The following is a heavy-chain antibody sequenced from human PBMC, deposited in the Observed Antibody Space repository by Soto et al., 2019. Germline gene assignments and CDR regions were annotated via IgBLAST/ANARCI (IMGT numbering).Heavy chain of an antibody. CDR2: IYYSGST. Sequence: QVQLQESGPGLVKPSQTLSLTCTVSGGSISSGDYYWSWIRQPPGKGLEWIGYIYYSGSTSYNPSLNSRLTISIDMSKNQLSLKLSSVTAADTAVYYCAREIVVVPAAMRYFDYWGQGTLVTVSS. J-gene: IGHJ4*02. CDR1: GGSISSGDYY. D-gene: IGHD2-2*01. CDR3: AREIVVVPAAMRYFDY. V-gene: IGHV4-30-4*01.